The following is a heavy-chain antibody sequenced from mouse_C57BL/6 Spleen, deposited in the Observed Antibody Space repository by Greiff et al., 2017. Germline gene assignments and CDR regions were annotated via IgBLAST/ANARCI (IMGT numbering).Heavy chain of an antibody. J-gene: IGHJ4*01. D-gene: IGHD2-3*01. CDR2: LYPGDGDT. CDR1: GYAFSSSW. Sequence: QVQLQQSGPELVKPEASVQISCKASGYAFSSSWMNWVKQRPGKGLEWIGRLYPGDGDTNYNGKFKGKATLTADKSSSTAYMQLSSLTSEDSAVYFCAREGIYDGYGDYWGQGTSVTVSS. CDR3: AREGIYDGYGDY. V-gene: IGHV1-82*01.